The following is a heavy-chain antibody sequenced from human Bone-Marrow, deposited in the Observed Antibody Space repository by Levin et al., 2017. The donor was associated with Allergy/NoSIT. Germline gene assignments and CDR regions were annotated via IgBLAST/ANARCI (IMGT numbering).Heavy chain of an antibody. CDR1: GFSLSTSGMC. V-gene: IGHV2-70*11. CDR3: ARTPTYCGGDCYSGLTFDI. J-gene: IGHJ3*02. D-gene: IGHD2-21*02. CDR2: IDWDDDK. Sequence: SGPTLVKPTQTLTLTCTFSGFSLSTSGMCVSWIRQPPGKALEWLARIDWDDDKYYSTSLKTRLTISKDTSKNQVVLTMTNMDPVDTATYYCARTPTYCGGDCYSGLTFDIWGQGTMVTVSS.